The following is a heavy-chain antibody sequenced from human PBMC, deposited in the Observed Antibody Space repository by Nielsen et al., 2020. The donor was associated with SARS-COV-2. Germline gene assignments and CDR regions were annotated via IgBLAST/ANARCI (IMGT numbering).Heavy chain of an antibody. J-gene: IGHJ3*01. CDR2: ISSRSSWI. Sequence: GGSLRLSCAASGFTFSDYTMNWVRQAPGKGLQWVSSISSRSSWIYYTDSVKGRFTISRDNAKNTLYLQMNSLRAEDTAVYYCASPGLYRWGQGTMVTVSS. D-gene: IGHD2-2*02. CDR1: GFTFSDYT. CDR3: ASPGLYR. V-gene: IGHV3-21*01.